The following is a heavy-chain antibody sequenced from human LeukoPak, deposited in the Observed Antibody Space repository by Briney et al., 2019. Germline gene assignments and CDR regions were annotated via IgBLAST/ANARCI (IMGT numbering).Heavy chain of an antibody. CDR2: IIPIFGTA. CDR3: ARSFRYCSGGSCYAEPANFDY. D-gene: IGHD2-15*01. J-gene: IGHJ4*02. Sequence: SVKVSCKASGYTFTGYYMHWVRQAPGQGLEWMGGIIPIFGTANYAQKFQGRVTITADESTSTAYMELSSLRSEDTAVYYCARSFRYCSGGSCYAEPANFDYWGQGTLVTVSS. CDR1: GYTFTGYY. V-gene: IGHV1-69*13.